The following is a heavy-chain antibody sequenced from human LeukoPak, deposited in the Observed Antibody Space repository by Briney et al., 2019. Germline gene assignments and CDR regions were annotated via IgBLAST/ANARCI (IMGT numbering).Heavy chain of an antibody. V-gene: IGHV3-74*01. CDR1: GFSFSSYW. D-gene: IGHD2-21*01. CDR3: TRETYYYDN. CDR2: ISPDGSST. J-gene: IGHJ4*02. Sequence: GGSLRLSCAASGFSFSSYWMHWVRRAPGRGLVWVSHISPDGSSTSYADSVKGRFTISRDNAKNTLFLQMNSLRAEDTAVYYCTRETYYYDNWGPGTLVTVSS.